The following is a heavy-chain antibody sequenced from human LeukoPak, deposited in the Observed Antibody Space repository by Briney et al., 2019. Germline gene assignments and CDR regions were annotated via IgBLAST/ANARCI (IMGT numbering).Heavy chain of an antibody. CDR3: ARVGYYYGSGSYYNWFDP. J-gene: IGHJ5*02. Sequence: SETLSLTCAVSGYSISNGYYWGWIRQPPGKGLEWIGSIYHSGSTYYNPSLTSRVTISVDTSKNQFSLKLSSVTAADTAVYYCARVGYYYGSGSYYNWFDPWGQGTLVTVSS. CDR2: IYHSGST. CDR1: GYSISNGYY. D-gene: IGHD3-10*01. V-gene: IGHV4-38-2*01.